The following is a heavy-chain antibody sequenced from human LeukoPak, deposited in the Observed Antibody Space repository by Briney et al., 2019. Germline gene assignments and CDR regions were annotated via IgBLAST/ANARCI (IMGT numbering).Heavy chain of an antibody. CDR1: GGSISSYY. Sequence: PSETLSLTCTVSGGSISSYYWSWIRQPPGKGLEWIGYIYYSGSTNYKPSLKSRVTISVDKSKNQFSLKLSSVTAADTAVYYCASYGDSPYYYYYMDVWGKGTTVTVSS. J-gene: IGHJ6*03. CDR3: ASYGDSPYYYYYMDV. D-gene: IGHD4-17*01. CDR2: IYYSGST. V-gene: IGHV4-59*12.